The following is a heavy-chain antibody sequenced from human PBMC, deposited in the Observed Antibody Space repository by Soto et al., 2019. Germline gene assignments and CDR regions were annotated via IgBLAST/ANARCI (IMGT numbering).Heavy chain of an antibody. Sequence: PSETLSLTCTVSGDSISSSSYYWGWIRQPPGKGLEWIGSIYYTGSTYYNPSLKSRVTISVDTSKNQFSLKLSSVTAADTAVYHCARQAYRSGWTDYWGQGTLVTVSS. V-gene: IGHV4-39*01. CDR3: ARQAYRSGWTDY. CDR2: IYYTGST. D-gene: IGHD6-19*01. CDR1: GDSISSSSYY. J-gene: IGHJ4*02.